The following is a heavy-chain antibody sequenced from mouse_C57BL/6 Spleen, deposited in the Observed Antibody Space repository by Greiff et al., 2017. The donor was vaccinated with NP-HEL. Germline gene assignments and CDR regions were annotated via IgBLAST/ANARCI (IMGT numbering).Heavy chain of an antibody. D-gene: IGHD2-12*01. CDR1: GYTFTDHT. CDR2: IYPRDGST. Sequence: QVQLQQSDAELVKPGASVKISCKVSGYTFTDHTIHWMKQRPEQGLEWIGYIYPRDGSTKYNEKFKGKATLTADKSSRTAYMQLNSLTSENSAVYFCARLENYDSHSWYFDVWGTRPTVTFSS. J-gene: IGHJ1*03. CDR3: ARLENYDSHSWYFDV. V-gene: IGHV1-78*01.